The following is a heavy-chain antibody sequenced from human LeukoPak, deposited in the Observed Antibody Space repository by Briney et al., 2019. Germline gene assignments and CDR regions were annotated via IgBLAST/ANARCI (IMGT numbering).Heavy chain of an antibody. V-gene: IGHV3-30*02. CDR2: IRYDGSNK. CDR3: AKGTRGYCSSTSCLVPFDY. D-gene: IGHD2-2*01. CDR1: GFTFSSYE. Sequence: PGGSLRLSCAASGFTFSSYEMNWVRQAPGKGLEWVAFIRYDGSNKYYADSVKGRFTISRDNSKNTLYLQMNSLRAEDTAVYYCAKGTRGYCSSTSCLVPFDYWGQGTLVTVSS. J-gene: IGHJ4*02.